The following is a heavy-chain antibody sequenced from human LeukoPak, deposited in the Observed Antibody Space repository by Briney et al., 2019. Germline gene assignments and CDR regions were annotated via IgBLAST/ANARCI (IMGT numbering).Heavy chain of an antibody. CDR2: ISTYNGNT. J-gene: IGHJ4*02. V-gene: IGHV1-18*01. CDR1: GYTFTIYG. Sequence: GASVKVSCKASGYTFTIYGISWVRHASGHGHEWMGWISTYNGNTNYSQKLQGRVTMTTDTCTSTAYMELRSLRSDDTAVYYCARVPPHGSSSGLGYWGQGTLVTVSS. D-gene: IGHD6-6*01. CDR3: ARVPPHGSSSGLGY.